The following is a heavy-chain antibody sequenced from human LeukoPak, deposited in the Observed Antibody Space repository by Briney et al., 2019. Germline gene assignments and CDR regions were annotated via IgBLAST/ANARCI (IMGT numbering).Heavy chain of an antibody. CDR3: VKDRKSRDLDSLDI. D-gene: IGHD5-24*01. V-gene: IGHV3-9*01. Sequence: PGGSLRLSCAASGFMFDDCAMHWVRQVPGKGLEWVSGINWNSGDAGYADSVKGRFTISRDNAKNSLYLQMNSLRAEDTALYYCVKDRKSRDLDSLDIWGQGTMVTVSS. CDR1: GFMFDDCA. CDR2: INWNSGDA. J-gene: IGHJ3*02.